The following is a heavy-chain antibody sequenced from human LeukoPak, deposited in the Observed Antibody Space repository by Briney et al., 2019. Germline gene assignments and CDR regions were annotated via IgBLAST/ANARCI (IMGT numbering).Heavy chain of an antibody. Sequence: ASVKVSCKASGYTFTGYYMHWVRQAPGQGLEWMGWISAYNGNTNYAQKLQGRVTMTTDTSTSTAYMELRSLRSDDTAVYYCARVGAVAAVLSWFDPWGQGTLVTVSS. CDR2: ISAYNGNT. CDR3: ARVGAVAAVLSWFDP. CDR1: GYTFTGYY. J-gene: IGHJ5*02. V-gene: IGHV1-18*04. D-gene: IGHD6-19*01.